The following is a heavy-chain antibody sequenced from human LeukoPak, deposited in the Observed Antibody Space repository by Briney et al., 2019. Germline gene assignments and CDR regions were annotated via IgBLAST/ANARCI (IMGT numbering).Heavy chain of an antibody. CDR2: INHSGST. CDR3: ARGYSSSWTPGY. J-gene: IGHJ4*02. D-gene: IGHD6-13*01. V-gene: IGHV4-34*01. Sequence: PSETLSFTCAVYGGSFSGYYWSWIRQPPGKGLEWIGEINHSGSTNYNPSLKSRVTISVDTSKNQFSLKLSSVTAADTAVYYCARGYSSSWTPGYWGQGTLVTVSS. CDR1: GGSFSGYY.